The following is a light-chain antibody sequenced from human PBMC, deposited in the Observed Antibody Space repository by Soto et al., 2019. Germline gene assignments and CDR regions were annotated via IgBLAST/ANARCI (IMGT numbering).Light chain of an antibody. CDR2: GAS. V-gene: IGKV3-20*01. Sequence: EIVLTQSPGNLSLSVGESVTLSCRASQSVNSDSLAWYQQKPGQSPRLLIYGASNRATGIPDRFSCSGSGTDFTLSIRRVEPEDFTGYYCQQYGTSPPVTFGQGTRLEIK. J-gene: IGKJ5*01. CDR3: QQYGTSPPVT. CDR1: QSVNSDS.